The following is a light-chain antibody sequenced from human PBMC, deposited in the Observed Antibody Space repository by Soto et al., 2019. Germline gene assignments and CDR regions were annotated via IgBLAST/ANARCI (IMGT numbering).Light chain of an antibody. J-gene: IGLJ3*02. CDR1: SSNVGSNT. CDR2: SNT. CDR3: STWDDSLNGWV. V-gene: IGLV1-44*01. Sequence: QSVLTQPPSASGTPGQRVTISCSGSSSNVGSNTVNWYQQLPGTAPKLLIYSNTQRPSGVPDRFSGSKSGTSASLAISGLQSEDEADYHCSTWDDSLNGWVFGGGTQLTVL.